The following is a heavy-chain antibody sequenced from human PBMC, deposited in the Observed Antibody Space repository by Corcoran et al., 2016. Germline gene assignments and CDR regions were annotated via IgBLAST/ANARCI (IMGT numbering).Heavy chain of an antibody. CDR3: ARAPIAGTLDI. Sequence: EVQLVESGGGLVQPGGSLRVSCAASGFTFSSYWINWVRQAPGKGLEWVANIKQDGSEKNYVDSVKGRFTISRDNAENSLYLQMNSLRAEDTAVYYWARAPIAGTLDIWGQGTMVTVSS. J-gene: IGHJ3*02. CDR2: IKQDGSEK. D-gene: IGHD1-7*01. V-gene: IGHV3-7*03. CDR1: GFTFSSYW.